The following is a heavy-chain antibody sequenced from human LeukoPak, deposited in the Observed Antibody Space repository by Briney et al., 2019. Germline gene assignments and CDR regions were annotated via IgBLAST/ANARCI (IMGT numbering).Heavy chain of an antibody. V-gene: IGHV4-34*01. CDR2: INHRGST. CDR1: GGSFSGYY. Sequence: SSETLSLTCAVYGGSFSGYYWSWIRQPPGKGLEWVGEINHRGSTNYNPSLKSRVTISVDTSKNQFSLKLSSVTAADTAVYYCASVDGGNFPFDYWGQGTLVTVSS. D-gene: IGHD4-23*01. J-gene: IGHJ4*02. CDR3: ASVDGGNFPFDY.